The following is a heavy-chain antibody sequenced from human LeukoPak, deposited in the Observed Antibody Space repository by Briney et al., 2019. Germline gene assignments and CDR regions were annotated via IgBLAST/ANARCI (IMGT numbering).Heavy chain of an antibody. CDR2: ISWNSGSI. V-gene: IGHV3-9*01. D-gene: IGHD3-10*01. CDR1: GFTFDDYA. J-gene: IGHJ6*03. Sequence: GGSLRLSCAASGFTFDDYAMHWVRQAPGKGLEWVAGISWNSGSIGYADSVKGRFTISRDNAKNSLYLQMNSLRAEDTDLYYCAKASGGSYYYYYMDVWGKGTTVTVSS. CDR3: AKASGGSYYYYYMDV.